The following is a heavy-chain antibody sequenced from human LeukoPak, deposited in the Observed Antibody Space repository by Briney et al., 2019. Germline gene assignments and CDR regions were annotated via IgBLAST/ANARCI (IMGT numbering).Heavy chain of an antibody. CDR3: ARDLMITFGGVIVPDAFDI. V-gene: IGHV3-64*01. CDR1: GFTFSSYA. J-gene: IGHJ3*02. D-gene: IGHD3-16*02. CDR2: ISSNGGST. Sequence: GGSLRLSCAASGFTFSSYAMHWVRQAPGKGLEYVSAISSNGGSTYYANSVKGRFTISRDNSKNTLYLQMGSLRAEDMAVYYCARDLMITFGGVIVPDAFDIWGQGTMVTVSS.